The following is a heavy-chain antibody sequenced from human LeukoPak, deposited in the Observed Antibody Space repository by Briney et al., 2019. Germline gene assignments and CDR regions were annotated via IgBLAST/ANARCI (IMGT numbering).Heavy chain of an antibody. V-gene: IGHV1-18*01. CDR2: ISAYNGNT. J-gene: IGHJ4*02. CDR3: ARGGGYSYGYYFDY. D-gene: IGHD5-18*01. Sequence: ASVKLSCKASGYTFTSYGISWVRQAPGPGLEWMGWISAYNGNTNYAQKLQGRVTMTTDTSTSTAYMELRSPRSGDTAVYYCARGGGYSYGYYFDYWGQGTLVTVSS. CDR1: GYTFTSYG.